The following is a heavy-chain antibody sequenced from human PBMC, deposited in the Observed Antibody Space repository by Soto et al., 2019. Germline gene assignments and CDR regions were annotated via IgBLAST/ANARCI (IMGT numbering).Heavy chain of an antibody. CDR3: AREGVAPYYYYGMGV. CDR2: ISTYTGDT. J-gene: IGHJ6*02. D-gene: IGHD5-12*01. CDR1: GYTFTRSG. Sequence: ASVKVSCKASGYTFTRSGISWVRQAPGQGLDWMGWISTYTGDTNYAQTFQGRVTMTTDTSTSTVHMEVRSLRSDDTAVYYCAREGVAPYYYYGMGVWGQGTPVTVSS. V-gene: IGHV1-18*01.